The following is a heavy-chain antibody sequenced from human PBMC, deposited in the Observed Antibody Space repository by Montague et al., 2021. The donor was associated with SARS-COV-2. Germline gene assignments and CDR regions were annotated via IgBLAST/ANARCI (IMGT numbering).Heavy chain of an antibody. D-gene: IGHD3-22*01. CDR1: GGSISSSSYY. CDR2: IYYSGNT. Sequence: SETLSLTCTVSGGSISSSSYYWGWIRQPPGKGLEWIGSIYYSGNTNYNPSLKSRVTISVDTSKNQFSLKLSSVTAAGTAVYYCARHGTTRIAMIVVVSGYFDYWGQGTLVTVSS. V-gene: IGHV4-39*01. CDR3: ARHGTTRIAMIVVVSGYFDY. J-gene: IGHJ4*02.